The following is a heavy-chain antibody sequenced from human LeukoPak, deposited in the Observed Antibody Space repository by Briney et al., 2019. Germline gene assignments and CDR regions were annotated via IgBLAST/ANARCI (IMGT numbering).Heavy chain of an antibody. D-gene: IGHD6-6*01. CDR2: TNSDGTTT. V-gene: IGHV3-74*01. J-gene: IGHJ6*02. Sequence: GGSLRLSCAASGFTVSSYWMHWVRQAPGKGLGWVSRTNSDGTTTIYADSVKGRFTMSRDNAKNMLHLQMNSLRAEDTAVYYCARDKSMGYGMDVWGQGTTVTVSS. CDR3: ARDKSMGYGMDV. CDR1: GFTVSSYW.